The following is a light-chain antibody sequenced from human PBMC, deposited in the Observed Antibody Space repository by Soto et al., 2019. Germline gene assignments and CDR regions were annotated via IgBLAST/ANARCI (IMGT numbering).Light chain of an antibody. CDR3: SSYTSKSSLI. CDR2: EVR. Sequence: QSALTQPASVSGSPGQSITISCTGTSSDVGGYNFVSWYQHHPGKAPKLIIYEVRNRPSGISFRFSGSKSGNTASLTISGLQAEDEADYYCSSYTSKSSLIFGGGTQLTVL. J-gene: IGLJ7*01. CDR1: SSDVGGYNF. V-gene: IGLV2-14*01.